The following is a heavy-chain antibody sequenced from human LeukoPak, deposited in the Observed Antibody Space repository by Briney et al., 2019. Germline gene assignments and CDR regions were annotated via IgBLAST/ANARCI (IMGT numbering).Heavy chain of an antibody. J-gene: IGHJ4*02. CDR3: ASGSYYVRDDY. Sequence: TGGSLRLSCAASGFTFSSYAMHWVRQAPGKGLEWVAVISYDGSNKYYADSVKGRFTISRDNSKNTLYLQMNSLRAEDTAVYYCASGSYYVRDDYWGQGTLVTVSS. D-gene: IGHD1-26*01. V-gene: IGHV3-30*04. CDR1: GFTFSSYA. CDR2: ISYDGSNK.